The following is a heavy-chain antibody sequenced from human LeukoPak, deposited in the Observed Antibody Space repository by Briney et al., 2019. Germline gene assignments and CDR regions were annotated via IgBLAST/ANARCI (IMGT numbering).Heavy chain of an antibody. CDR3: ARARDPLRYFDWLPSHVYYMDV. CDR2: ISSSSSYI. CDR1: GFTFSSYS. V-gene: IGHV3-21*05. Sequence: GGSLRLSCAASGFTFSSYSMNWVRQAPGKGLEWVSYISSSSSYIYYADSVKGRFTISRDNAKNSLYLQMNSLRAEDTAVYYCARARDPLRYFDWLPSHVYYMDVWGKGTTVTVSS. J-gene: IGHJ6*03. D-gene: IGHD3-9*01.